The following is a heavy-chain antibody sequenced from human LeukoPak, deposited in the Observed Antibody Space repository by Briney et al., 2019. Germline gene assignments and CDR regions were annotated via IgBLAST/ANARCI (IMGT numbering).Heavy chain of an antibody. CDR2: IYSGGST. CDR3: AKGGPIAAIILPTFNFDY. D-gene: IGHD6-13*01. Sequence: PGGSLRLSCAASGFTVSSNYMSWVRQAPGKGLEWVSVIYSGGSTYYADSVKGRFTISRDNSKNTLYLQMNSLRAEDTAVYYCAKGGPIAAIILPTFNFDYWGQGTLVTVSS. V-gene: IGHV3-66*02. J-gene: IGHJ4*02. CDR1: GFTVSSNY.